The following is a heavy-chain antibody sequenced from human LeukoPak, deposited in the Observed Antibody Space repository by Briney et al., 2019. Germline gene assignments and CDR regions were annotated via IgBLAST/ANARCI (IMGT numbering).Heavy chain of an antibody. CDR2: ISYDGSNT. D-gene: IGHD1-7*01. J-gene: IGHJ6*02. V-gene: IGHV3-30*03. CDR1: GFTFSSYG. Sequence: GGSLRLSCAASGFTFSSYGIHWVRQAPGKGLEWVAIISYDGSNTYYADSVKGRFTISRDNSKNTLYLQMNSLRAEDTAVYYCARPARITGTTGYYGMDVWGQGTTVTVSS. CDR3: ARPARITGTTGYYGMDV.